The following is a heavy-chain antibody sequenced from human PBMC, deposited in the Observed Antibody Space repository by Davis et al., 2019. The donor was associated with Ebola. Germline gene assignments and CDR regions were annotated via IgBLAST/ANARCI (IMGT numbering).Heavy chain of an antibody. CDR1: GFTFSSYD. CDR2: IGTAGDT. J-gene: IGHJ6*02. V-gene: IGHV3-13*01. CDR3: ARASTHYDFWSGYYKYYYYGMDV. D-gene: IGHD3-3*01. Sequence: GESLKISCAASGFTFSSYDMHWVRQATGKGLEWVSAIGTAGDTYYPGSVKGRFTISRENAKNSLYLQMNSLRAGDTAVYYCARASTHYDFWSGYYKYYYYGMDVWGQGTTVTVSS.